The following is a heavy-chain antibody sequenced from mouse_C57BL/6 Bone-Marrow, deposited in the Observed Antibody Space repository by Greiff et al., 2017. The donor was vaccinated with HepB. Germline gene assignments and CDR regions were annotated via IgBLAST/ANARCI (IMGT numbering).Heavy chain of an antibody. CDR3: TRPMITPKAMDY. CDR2: IRNKANNHAT. CDR1: GFTFSDAW. V-gene: IGHV6-6*01. D-gene: IGHD2-4*01. Sequence: EVQGVESGGGLVQPGGSMKLSCAASGFTFSDAWMDWVRQSPEKGLEWVAEIRNKANNHATYYAESVKGRFTISRDDSKSSVYLQMNSLRAEDTGIYYCTRPMITPKAMDYWGQGTSVTVSS. J-gene: IGHJ4*01.